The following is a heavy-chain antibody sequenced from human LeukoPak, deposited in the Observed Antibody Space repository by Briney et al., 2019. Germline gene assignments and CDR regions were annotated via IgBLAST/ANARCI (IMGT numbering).Heavy chain of an antibody. V-gene: IGHV4-59*04. CDR3: AREYSGSYDY. D-gene: IGHD1-26*01. CDR2: IYYSGGT. CDR1: GFTFSSYW. J-gene: IGHJ4*02. Sequence: GSLRLSCAASGFTFSSYWMSWIRQPPGKGLEWIGTIYYSGGTYYNPSLKSRVTMSADTSKNQFSLKLTSVTAADTSIYYCAREYSGSYDYWGQGTLVTVSS.